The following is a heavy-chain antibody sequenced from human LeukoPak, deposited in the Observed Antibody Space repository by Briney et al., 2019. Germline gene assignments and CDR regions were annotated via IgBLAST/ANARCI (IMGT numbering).Heavy chain of an antibody. CDR1: GGTFSSYA. CDR2: IIPIFGTA. CDR3: ARVGAAAGPFDY. D-gene: IGHD6-13*01. Sequence: SVKVSCKASGGTFSSYAISWVRQAPGQGLEWMGGIIPIFGTANYAQKFQGRGTITADESTSTAYMELSSLRSEDTAVYYCARVGAAAGPFDYWGQGTLVTVSS. J-gene: IGHJ4*02. V-gene: IGHV1-69*13.